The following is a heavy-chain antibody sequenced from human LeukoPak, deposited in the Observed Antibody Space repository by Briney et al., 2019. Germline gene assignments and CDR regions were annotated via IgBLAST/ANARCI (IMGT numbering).Heavy chain of an antibody. D-gene: IGHD2-15*01. J-gene: IGHJ2*01. CDR3: ARDWPGISLHFDL. CDR1: GFTFNAYY. CDR2: INPNTGDT. V-gene: IGHV1-2*02. Sequence: ASVKVSCKASGFTFNAYYIHWVRQAPGQGLEWMGWINPNTGDTNFAQKFQGRVAMIRDTSLSTAYMDLSRLTSDDTAVYYCARDWPGISLHFDLWGRGTLITVSS.